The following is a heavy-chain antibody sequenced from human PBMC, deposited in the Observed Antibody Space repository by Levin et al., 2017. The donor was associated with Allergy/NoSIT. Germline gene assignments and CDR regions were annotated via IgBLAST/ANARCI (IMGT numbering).Heavy chain of an antibody. Sequence: GGSLRLSCAASGFTFSSYGMHWVRQAPGKGLEWVAVISYDGSNKYYADSVKGRFTISRDNSKNTLYLQMNSLRAEDTAVYYCAKGNRKLLWFGELFDVWGQGTTVTVSS. CDR3: AKGNRKLLWFGELFDV. CDR1: GFTFSSYG. CDR2: ISYDGSNK. J-gene: IGHJ6*02. D-gene: IGHD3-10*01. V-gene: IGHV3-30*18.